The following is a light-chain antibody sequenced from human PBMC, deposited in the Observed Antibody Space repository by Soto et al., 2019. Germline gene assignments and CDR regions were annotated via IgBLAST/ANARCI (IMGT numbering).Light chain of an antibody. Sequence: EIVMAQAPASLSVSPGEGAALSWRASQSVSSHLAWYQQKPGQPPRLLIYGASTRATGIPARFSGSGSGTEFTLTISSLQSEDFAVYYCQKYNNWPITFGQGTRLEIK. J-gene: IGKJ5*01. CDR1: QSVSSH. CDR3: QKYNNWPIT. CDR2: GAS. V-gene: IGKV3-15*01.